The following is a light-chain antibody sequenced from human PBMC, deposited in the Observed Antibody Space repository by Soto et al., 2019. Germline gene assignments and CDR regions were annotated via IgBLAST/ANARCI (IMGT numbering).Light chain of an antibody. V-gene: IGKV3-15*01. CDR3: QQHNDWPLT. Sequence: EIVMTQSPATLSVSPGERVTLSCRASQSVSNNLAWYQQKPGQAPRLLIYGATATATGIPARFSGSGSGTEFTLTLSSLQSEDFAVYYCQQHNDWPLTFGGGTKVEIK. CDR1: QSVSNN. J-gene: IGKJ4*01. CDR2: GAT.